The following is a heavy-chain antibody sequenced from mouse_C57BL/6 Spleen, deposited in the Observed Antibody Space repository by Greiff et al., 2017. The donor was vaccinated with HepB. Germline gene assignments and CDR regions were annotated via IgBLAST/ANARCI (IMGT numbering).Heavy chain of an antibody. D-gene: IGHD2-5*01. CDR1: GYSITSGYY. J-gene: IGHJ4*01. CDR3: ARTDYSNLYAMDY. CDR2: ISYDGSN. V-gene: IGHV3-6*01. Sequence: ESGPGLVKPSQSLSLTCSVTGYSITSGYYWNWIRQFPGNKLEWMGYISYDGSNNYNPSLKNRTSITPDTSKNQFFLKLNSVTTEDTATYYCARTDYSNLYAMDYWGQGTSVTVSS.